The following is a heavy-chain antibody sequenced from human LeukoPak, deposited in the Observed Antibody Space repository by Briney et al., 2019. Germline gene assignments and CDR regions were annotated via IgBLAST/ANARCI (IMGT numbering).Heavy chain of an antibody. Sequence: SETLSLTCAVYGGSFSGDYWSWIRQPPGQGLEWIGEITHSGSTTYNPSLKSRVTISVDTSNNQFSLKLSSVTAADTAVYYCARRGSKKSGSGSYRYWGQGTLVTVSS. CDR3: ARRGSKKSGSGSYRY. D-gene: IGHD3-10*01. V-gene: IGHV4-34*01. CDR2: ITHSGST. CDR1: GGSFSGDY. J-gene: IGHJ4*02.